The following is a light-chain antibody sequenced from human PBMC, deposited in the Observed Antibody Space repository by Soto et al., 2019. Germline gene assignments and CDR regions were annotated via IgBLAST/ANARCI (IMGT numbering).Light chain of an antibody. V-gene: IGKV3-20*01. CDR2: GAS. CDR1: QSVNSAY. Sequence: EIVLTQSPGTLSLSPGDRATLSCRASQSVNSAYLAWYQQKPGQAPRLLIYGASSRFTGVPDRFGGSGSGTDFTLTISRLEPEDFAVYYRQKYYSSPRFGQGTKVEIK. CDR3: QKYYSSPR. J-gene: IGKJ1*01.